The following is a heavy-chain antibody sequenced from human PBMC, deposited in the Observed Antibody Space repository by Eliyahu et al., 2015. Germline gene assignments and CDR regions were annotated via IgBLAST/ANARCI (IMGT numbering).Heavy chain of an antibody. D-gene: IGHD5-24*01. J-gene: IGHJ5*02. CDR1: GFTFXFYE. CDR3: ARDGYRWGA. CDR2: ISSSGSTK. Sequence: EVQLVESGGGLVQPGGSLRLSCVXXGFTFXFYEXNWVRQAPGKGLEWVSYISSSGSTKYYADSVKGRFTISRDNAENSLYLQMNSLRAEDTAVYYCARDGYRWGAWGQGTLVTVSS. V-gene: IGHV3-48*03.